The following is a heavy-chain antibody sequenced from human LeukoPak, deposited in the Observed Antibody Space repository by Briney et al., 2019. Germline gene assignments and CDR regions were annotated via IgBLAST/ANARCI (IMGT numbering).Heavy chain of an antibody. J-gene: IGHJ4*02. CDR1: GFTFSNYG. CDR3: TKEITLYTSNWYWVN. D-gene: IGHD6-13*01. Sequence: GGSLRLSCAASGFTFSNYGMHWVRQSSGQGLEWGAVVSYEGRTQYYADSVTGRFPISRDNSKHTLSLKMNSLRAKDTAVYYCTKEITLYTSNWYWVNWGQGTLVSVSS. CDR2: VSYEGRTQ. V-gene: IGHV3-30*18.